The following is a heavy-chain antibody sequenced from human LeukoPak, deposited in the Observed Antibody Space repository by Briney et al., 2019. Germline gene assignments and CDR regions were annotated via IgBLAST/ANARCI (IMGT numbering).Heavy chain of an antibody. CDR1: GYTFTSYY. V-gene: IGHV1-46*01. J-gene: IGHJ4*02. CDR2: INPSGGST. CDR3: ARDWYYYDSSGYYYYFDY. D-gene: IGHD3-22*01. Sequence: ASVKVSCKASGYTFTSYYMHWVRQAPGQGLEWMGIINPSGGSTSYAQKFQGRVTMTRDMSTSTVYMELSSLRSEDTAVYYCARDWYYYDSSGYYYYFDYWGQGTLVTVSS.